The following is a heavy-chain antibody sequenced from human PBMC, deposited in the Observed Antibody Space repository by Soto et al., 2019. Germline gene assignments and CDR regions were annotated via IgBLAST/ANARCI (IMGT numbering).Heavy chain of an antibody. CDR1: GFTFSSYP. Sequence: QVQLVESGGGVVQPGRSLRLSCAASGFTFSSYPMHWVRQAPGKGLDWVAVISYDGSNKYYVDSVKGRFTISRDNSKNTLYLQMNSLRAEDTAVYYCARGDFLVYWGQGTLVTVSS. J-gene: IGHJ4*02. CDR3: ARGDFLVY. CDR2: ISYDGSNK. V-gene: IGHV3-30-3*01.